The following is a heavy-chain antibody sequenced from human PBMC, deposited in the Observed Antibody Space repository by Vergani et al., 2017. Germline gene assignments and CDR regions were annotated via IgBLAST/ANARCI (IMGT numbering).Heavy chain of an antibody. CDR1: GYSISSGYY. D-gene: IGHD5-12*01. Sequence: QVQLEESGPGLVKPSETLSLTCAVSGYSISSGYYWGWIRQPPGKGLEWIGSIYHSGSTYYNPSLKSRVTISVDTSKNQFSLKLSSVTAADTAVYYCARLRLEDSGYDFGCMDVWGQGTTVTVSS. CDR2: IYHSGST. CDR3: ARLRLEDSGYDFGCMDV. V-gene: IGHV4-38-2*01. J-gene: IGHJ6*02.